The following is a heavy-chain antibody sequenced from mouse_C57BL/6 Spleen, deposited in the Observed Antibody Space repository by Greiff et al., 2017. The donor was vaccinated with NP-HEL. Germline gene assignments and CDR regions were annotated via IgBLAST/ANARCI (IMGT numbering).Heavy chain of an antibody. Sequence: ATGGIDFSRYWMSWVRRAPGKGLEWIGEINPDSSTINYAPSLKDKFIISRDNAKNTLYLQMSKVRSEDTALYYCASSRWFAYWGQGTLVTVSA. V-gene: IGHV4-1*01. J-gene: IGHJ3*01. CDR2: INPDSSTI. D-gene: IGHD6-1*01. CDR3: ASSRWFAY. CDR1: GIDFSRYW.